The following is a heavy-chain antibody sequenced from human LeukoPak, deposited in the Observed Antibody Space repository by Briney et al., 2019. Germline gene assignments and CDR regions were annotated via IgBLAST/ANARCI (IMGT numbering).Heavy chain of an antibody. Sequence: GKSLRLSCAASGFTFRSYGMHWVRQAPGKGLEWVAFISYDGSNKYYADSVKGRFTISRDNSKNTLYLQMNSLRAEDTAVYSCARGDSSGWYGGNWFDPWGQGALVTVSS. CDR2: ISYDGSNK. V-gene: IGHV3-30*19. J-gene: IGHJ5*02. D-gene: IGHD6-19*01. CDR1: GFTFRSYG. CDR3: ARGDSSGWYGGNWFDP.